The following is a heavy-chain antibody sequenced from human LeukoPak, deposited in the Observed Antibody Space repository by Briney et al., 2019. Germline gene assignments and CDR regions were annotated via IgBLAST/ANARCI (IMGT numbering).Heavy chain of an antibody. Sequence: GGSLRLSCAASGFTVSGNYMTWVRQAPGKGLEWVSVIYSGGNTYYADSVKGRFTISRDNSKNTLYLQMNSLRAEDTAVYYCARYYDTSGYYPYFDYWGQGTLVTASS. V-gene: IGHV3-53*01. CDR1: GFTVSGNY. D-gene: IGHD3-22*01. CDR2: IYSGGNT. J-gene: IGHJ4*02. CDR3: ARYYDTSGYYPYFDY.